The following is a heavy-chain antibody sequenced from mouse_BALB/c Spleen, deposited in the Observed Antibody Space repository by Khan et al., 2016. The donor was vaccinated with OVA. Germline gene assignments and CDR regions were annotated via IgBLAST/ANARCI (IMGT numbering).Heavy chain of an antibody. Sequence: QVQLQQSGAELAKPVASVKMSCKASGYTFINYWMNWVKQRPGQGLEWIGYINPTTGYTEYNLKFKDKATLTADKSSSTAHMQLRSLTSEDSAVYYCARRGLRWDFDYGGQGTTLTVSS. J-gene: IGHJ2*01. CDR1: GYTFINYW. D-gene: IGHD1-1*01. CDR3: ARRGLRWDFDY. CDR2: INPTTGYT. V-gene: IGHV1-7*01.